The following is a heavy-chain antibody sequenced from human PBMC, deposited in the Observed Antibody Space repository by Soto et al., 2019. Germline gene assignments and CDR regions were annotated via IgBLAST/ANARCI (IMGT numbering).Heavy chain of an antibody. D-gene: IGHD4-4*01. V-gene: IGHV3-30-3*01. Sequence: PGGSLRLSCAASAFTFSSYAMHRVRQAPGEGLEWAAVISYDGSNKYYADSVKGRFTISRDNYKNTLYLQMNSLRAEDTAVYYCARDGARGHYSNYLASYGMDVWGQGTTVTVSS. CDR1: AFTFSSYA. J-gene: IGHJ6*02. CDR3: ARDGARGHYSNYLASYGMDV. CDR2: ISYDGSNK.